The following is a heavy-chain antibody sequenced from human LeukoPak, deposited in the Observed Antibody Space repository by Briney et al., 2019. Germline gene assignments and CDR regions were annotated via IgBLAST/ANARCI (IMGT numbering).Heavy chain of an antibody. Sequence: PGGSLRLSCAASGFTFSSYSMNWVRQAPGKGLEWVSSISSSSSYIYYADSVKGRFTISRDNAKNSLYLQMNSLRAKDTAVYYCARDLDSSSWYDYWGQGTLVTVSS. CDR3: ARDLDSSSWYDY. V-gene: IGHV3-21*01. D-gene: IGHD6-13*01. CDR2: ISSSSSYI. CDR1: GFTFSSYS. J-gene: IGHJ4*02.